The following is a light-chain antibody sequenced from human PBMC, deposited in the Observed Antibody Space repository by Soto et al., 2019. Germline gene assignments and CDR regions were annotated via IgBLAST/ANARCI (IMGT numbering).Light chain of an antibody. CDR3: CPFTSITPYV. Sequence: QSSLTQPASVSGSLGQSITISCTGTSSDVGAYNYVSWYQQQPGKAPKLMISEVSNRPSGVSNRFSGSKSGNTASLIISGLQAEDEADYYCCPFTSITPYVVGNGTKVTV. V-gene: IGLV2-14*01. CDR2: EVS. CDR1: SSDVGAYNY. J-gene: IGLJ1*01.